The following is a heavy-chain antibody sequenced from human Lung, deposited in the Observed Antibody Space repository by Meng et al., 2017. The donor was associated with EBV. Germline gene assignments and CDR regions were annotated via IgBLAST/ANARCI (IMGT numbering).Heavy chain of an antibody. D-gene: IGHD5-18*01. CDR1: GGSISSGGYY. CDR2: IYYSGST. Sequence: QGKLRGSGPGMVKPSQTLSLTCTVSGGSISSGGYYWSWIRQHPGKGLEWIGYIYYSGSTYYNPSLKSLVTISVDTSKNQFSLKLSSVTAADTAVYYCARAVDTGYFDYWGQGTLVTVSS. J-gene: IGHJ4*02. V-gene: IGHV4-31*01. CDR3: ARAVDTGYFDY.